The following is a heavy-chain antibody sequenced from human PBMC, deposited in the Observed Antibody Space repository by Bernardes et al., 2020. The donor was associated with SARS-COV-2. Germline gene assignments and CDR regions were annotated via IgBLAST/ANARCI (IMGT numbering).Heavy chain of an antibody. J-gene: IGHJ6*04. D-gene: IGHD6-6*01. CDR1: GFTFSPNW. CDR2: IKFDGSEK. V-gene: IGHV3-7*03. Sequence: GGSLRLSCAASGFTFSPNWMTWVRQAPGKGLEWVAKIKFDGSEKYYVDSVKGRFTISRDNAKNSLYLQMNSLRAEDTAVYYCARDFVENAGHYYGMDVWGKGTKVTVSS. CDR3: ARDFVENAGHYYGMDV.